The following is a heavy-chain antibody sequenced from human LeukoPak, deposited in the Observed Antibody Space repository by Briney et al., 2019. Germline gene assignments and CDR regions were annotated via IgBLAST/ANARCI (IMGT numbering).Heavy chain of an antibody. CDR1: GLSFTNYA. CDR3: AKGAAAGKVDWFDP. V-gene: IGHV3-23*01. CDR2: LTGYGGA. Sequence: GGSLRLSCEASGLSFTNYAMMRVRQAPGKGLQWISTLTGYGGAYYADSGEGRFIISRDISKNTMFLQMYSLRAEDTAVYYCAKGAAAGKVDWFDPWGQGTLVTVSS. D-gene: IGHD6-13*01. J-gene: IGHJ5*02.